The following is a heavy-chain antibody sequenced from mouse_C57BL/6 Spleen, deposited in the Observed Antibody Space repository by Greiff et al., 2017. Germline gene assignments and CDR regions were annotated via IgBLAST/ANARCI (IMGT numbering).Heavy chain of an antibody. CDR3: TLITTVVNAMDY. D-gene: IGHD1-1*01. J-gene: IGHJ4*01. Sequence: EVQLQESGAELVRPGASVKLSCTASGFNIKDYYMHWVKQRPEQGLEWIGRIDPEDGDTEYAPKFQGKATMTADTSSNTAYLQLSSLTSEDTAVYYCTLITTVVNAMDYWGQGTSVTVSS. V-gene: IGHV14-1*01. CDR2: IDPEDGDT. CDR1: GFNIKDYY.